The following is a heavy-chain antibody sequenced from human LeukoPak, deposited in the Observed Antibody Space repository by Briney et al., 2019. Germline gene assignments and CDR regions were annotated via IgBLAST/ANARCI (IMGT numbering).Heavy chain of an antibody. V-gene: IGHV3-30*18. D-gene: IGHD3-22*01. CDR1: GFTFSNFG. J-gene: IGHJ4*02. CDR2: ISYDGSNQ. CDR3: AKGYYYDRGGYYQHFDH. Sequence: SLRHSCAASGFTFSNFGIHWVRQAPGKGLEWVALISYDGSNQYYADSVKGRFTISRDNSKSTLYLQMNSLRPEDMAVYYCAKGYYYDRGGYYQHFDHWGQGTLVTVSS.